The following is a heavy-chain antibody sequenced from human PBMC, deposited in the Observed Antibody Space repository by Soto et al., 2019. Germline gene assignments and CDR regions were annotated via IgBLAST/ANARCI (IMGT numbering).Heavy chain of an antibody. V-gene: IGHV4-39*01. CDR1: GGSISSSSYY. J-gene: IGHJ3*02. D-gene: IGHD6-13*01. CDR2: IYYSGST. Sequence: SETLSLTCTVSGGSISSSSYYWGWIRQPPGKGLEWIGSIYYSGSTYYNPSLKSRVTISVDTSKNQFSLKLSSVTAADTAVYYCARHQWKQQLVRSLGAFDIWGQGTMVTVSS. CDR3: ARHQWKQQLVRSLGAFDI.